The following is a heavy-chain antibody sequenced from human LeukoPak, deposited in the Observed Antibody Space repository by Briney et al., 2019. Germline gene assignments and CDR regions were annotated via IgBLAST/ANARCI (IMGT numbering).Heavy chain of an antibody. Sequence: ASVKVSCKASGYTFTSYGISWVRQAPGQGLEWMGWINPNNGVTNYAEKFQDRVTMTSDTSISTAYMELRSLRSDDTAVYYCARIYSGYDLWGQGTLVTVSS. J-gene: IGHJ5*02. V-gene: IGHV1-18*01. CDR1: GYTFTSYG. D-gene: IGHD5-12*01. CDR2: INPNNGVT. CDR3: ARIYSGYDL.